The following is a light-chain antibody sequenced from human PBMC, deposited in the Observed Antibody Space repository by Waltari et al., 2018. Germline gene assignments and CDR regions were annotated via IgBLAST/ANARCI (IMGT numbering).Light chain of an antibody. CDR3: MQGTHWPPT. CDR2: KVS. V-gene: IGKV2-30*01. Sequence: DVVMTQSPLPLPVTLGQPASISCRSSQRLVYSDGNTYLNWFEQRPGQSPRRLIYKVSSRGAWVPVRVSGIGSGTDFTLKISRVESEDVGVYDCMQGTHWPPTFGQGTKVEIK. J-gene: IGKJ1*01. CDR1: QRLVYSDGNTY.